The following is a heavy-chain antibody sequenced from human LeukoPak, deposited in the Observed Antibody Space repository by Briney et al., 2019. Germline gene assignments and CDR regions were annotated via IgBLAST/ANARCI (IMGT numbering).Heavy chain of an antibody. CDR3: ARVTGSIDY. CDR1: GYTFTSYD. CDR2: MNPKSGST. J-gene: IGHJ4*02. Sequence: ASVKVSCKASGYTFTSYDINWVRQATGQGLEWMGWMNPKSGSTGYAQKFQGRVTMTRDTSISTAYMELGNLRSEDTAVYYCARVTGSIDYWGQGTLVTVSS. D-gene: IGHD1-26*01. V-gene: IGHV1-8*01.